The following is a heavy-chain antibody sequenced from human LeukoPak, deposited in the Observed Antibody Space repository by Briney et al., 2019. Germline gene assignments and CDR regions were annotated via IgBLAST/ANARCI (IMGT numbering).Heavy chain of an antibody. Sequence: SETLSLTCTVSGGSISSYYWSWIRQPPAKGLAWIGYIYYSGSTNYNPSLKSRVTISVDTSKNQFSLKLSSVTAADTAVYYCATSDYGSGSYNYWGQGTLVTVSS. J-gene: IGHJ4*02. V-gene: IGHV4-59*01. CDR1: GGSISSYY. D-gene: IGHD3-10*01. CDR3: ATSDYGSGSYNY. CDR2: IYYSGST.